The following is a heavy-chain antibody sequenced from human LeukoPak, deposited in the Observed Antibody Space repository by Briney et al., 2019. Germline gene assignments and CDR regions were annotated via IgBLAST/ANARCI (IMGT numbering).Heavy chain of an antibody. CDR1: GFTFSSYW. D-gene: IGHD6-13*01. J-gene: IGHJ4*02. CDR2: MKYDGSEK. CDR3: ARDIEAAGLFLDY. Sequence: GGSLRLSCAASGFTFSSYWMSWVGQAAGRGREWVADMKYDGSEKYYVDSVKGRFTLSRDNAKNSLYLQMNSLRAEDTAVYYCARDIEAAGLFLDYWGQGTLVTVSS. V-gene: IGHV3-7*01.